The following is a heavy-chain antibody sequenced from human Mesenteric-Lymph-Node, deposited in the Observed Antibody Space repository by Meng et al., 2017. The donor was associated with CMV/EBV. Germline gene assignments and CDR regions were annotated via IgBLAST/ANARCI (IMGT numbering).Heavy chain of an antibody. V-gene: IGHV3-21*04. CDR2: ISSSGRST. D-gene: IGHD2-2*01. J-gene: IGHJ6*02. Sequence: GESLKISCAASGFIFNTYSINWVRQAPGKGLEWVSCISSSGRSTYYADSVKGRFTISRDNAKNSLYLQMNSLRAEDTAVYYCAREGFCSSTTCSSYYYYGMDVWGQGTTVTVSS. CDR3: AREGFCSSTTCSSYYYYGMDV. CDR1: GFIFNTYS.